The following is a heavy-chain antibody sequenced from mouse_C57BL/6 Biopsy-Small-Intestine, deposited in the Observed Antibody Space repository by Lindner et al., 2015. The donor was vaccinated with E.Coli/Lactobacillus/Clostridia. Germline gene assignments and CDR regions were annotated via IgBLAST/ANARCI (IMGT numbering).Heavy chain of an antibody. J-gene: IGHJ1*03. CDR1: GYTFTSYG. D-gene: IGHD5-1*01. CDR2: ISSYNGDT. V-gene: IGHV1-20*01. Sequence: SVKVSCKASGYTFTSYGVSWVRQAPGQGLEWVGWISSYNGDTYYGQKFQGRVTMTTDTSTSTAYMELRSLRSDDTAVYYCAREYFSGSSFYMDVWGKGTTVTVSS. CDR3: AREYFSGSSFYMDV.